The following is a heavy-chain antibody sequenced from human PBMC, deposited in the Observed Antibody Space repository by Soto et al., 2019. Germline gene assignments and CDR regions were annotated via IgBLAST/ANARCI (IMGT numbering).Heavy chain of an antibody. CDR1: GGTFSSYA. CDR3: AREYCSGGSCYGADY. V-gene: IGHV1-18*01. CDR2: IIPYNGNT. J-gene: IGHJ4*02. Sequence: ASVKVSCKASGGTFSSYAISWVRQAPGQGLEWMGGIIPYNGNTNYAQKFQGRVTMTTDASTTTAYMELRSLRSEDTAVYYCAREYCSGGSCYGADYWGQGTLVTLSS. D-gene: IGHD2-15*01.